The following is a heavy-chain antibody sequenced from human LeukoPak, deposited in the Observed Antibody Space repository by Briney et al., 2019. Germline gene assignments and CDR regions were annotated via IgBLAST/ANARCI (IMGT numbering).Heavy chain of an antibody. CDR2: ISSSGSNI. CDR3: ASGILTGYYRGDAFDI. CDR1: GFTFSNYE. J-gene: IGHJ3*02. D-gene: IGHD3-9*01. V-gene: IGHV3-48*03. Sequence: GGSLRLSCAASGFTFSNYEMNWVRQAPGKGLEWVSYISSSGSNIYYADSVKGRLTILRDRAKNSLYLQMSSLRAEDTAVYYCASGILTGYYRGDAFDIWGQGTMVTVSS.